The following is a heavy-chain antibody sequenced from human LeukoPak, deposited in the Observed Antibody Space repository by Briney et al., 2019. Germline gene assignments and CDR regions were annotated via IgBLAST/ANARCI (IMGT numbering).Heavy chain of an antibody. J-gene: IGHJ5*01. CDR3: ARGHCSGGSCYLVENWFDF. Sequence: ASVKVSCKASGYTFSDYYMYWLRQAPGEGLEWMGRINPKSGDTNYAQNFQGRVTMTRDTSMNTAYMELSRLRSDDTAVYFCARGHCSGGSCYLVENWFDFWGQGTLVTVSS. D-gene: IGHD2-15*01. V-gene: IGHV1-2*06. CDR2: INPKSGDT. CDR1: GYTFSDYY.